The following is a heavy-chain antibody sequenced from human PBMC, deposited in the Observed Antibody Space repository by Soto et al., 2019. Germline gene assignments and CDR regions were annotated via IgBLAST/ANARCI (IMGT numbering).Heavy chain of an antibody. Sequence: QTLSLTCAISGESVSSNSAGWNWIRQFPSRGLAWLGRTYYRSKCYNDYAVSLKSRISINPDTSKNQFSLQLNSVTPEHTAVYDCARDENAMDVWGQGTRVTISS. CDR1: GESVSSNSAG. CDR2: TYYRSKCYN. CDR3: ARDENAMDV. V-gene: IGHV6-1*01. J-gene: IGHJ6*02.